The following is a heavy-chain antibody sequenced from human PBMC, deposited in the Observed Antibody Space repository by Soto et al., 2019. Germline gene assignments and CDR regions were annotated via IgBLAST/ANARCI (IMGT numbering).Heavy chain of an antibody. Sequence: AAGCRDRVYFTHWVGQANKQRREWMGWINPNSGGTNYAQKFQGWVTMTTDTSTSTAYMELRSLRSDDTAVYYCARTRDISSSNPLFAYWGQGTLVTVSS. CDR1: GCRDRVYF. CDR3: ARTRDISSSNPLFAY. D-gene: IGHD6-6*01. J-gene: IGHJ4*02. V-gene: IGHV1-2*04. CDR2: INPNSGGT.